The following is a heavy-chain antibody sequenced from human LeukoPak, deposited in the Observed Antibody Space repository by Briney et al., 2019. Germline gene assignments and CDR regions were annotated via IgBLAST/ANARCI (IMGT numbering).Heavy chain of an antibody. CDR1: GFTFSSYW. CDR3: ARDRGRWWEPQFY. V-gene: IGHV3-7*01. Sequence: GGSLRLSCAASGFTFSSYWMSWVRQAPGKGLEWVANIKQDGSEKYYVDSVKGRFTISRDNAKNSLYLQMNSLRAEDTAVYYCARDRGRWWEPQFYWGQGTPVTVSS. D-gene: IGHD1-26*01. CDR2: IKQDGSEK. J-gene: IGHJ4*02.